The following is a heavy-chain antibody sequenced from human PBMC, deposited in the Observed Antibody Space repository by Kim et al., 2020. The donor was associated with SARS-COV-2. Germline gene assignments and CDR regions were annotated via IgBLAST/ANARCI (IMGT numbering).Heavy chain of an antibody. V-gene: IGHV5-51*01. D-gene: IGHD1-26*01. CDR3: ARQGSLDDAFHI. CDR1: GFSFSDFW. J-gene: IGHJ3*02. Sequence: GESLKISCQGSGFSFSDFWIGWVRQMPGKGLEWMGVIYPGDSDTKYRPPFQGQVTIAADRSISTVYLKWSSLKASDTAIYFCARQGSLDDAFHIWGQGTKVTVFS. CDR2: IYPGDSDT.